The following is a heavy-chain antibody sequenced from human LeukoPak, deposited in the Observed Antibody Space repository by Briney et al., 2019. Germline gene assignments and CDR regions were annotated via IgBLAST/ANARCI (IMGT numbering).Heavy chain of an antibody. V-gene: IGHV1-69*06. J-gene: IGHJ3*02. Sequence: KPGASVKVSCKASGYTFTGYYMHWVRQAPGQGLEWMGGIIPIFGTANYAQKFQGRVTITADKSTSTAYMELSSLRSEDTAVYYCASNRAYYYDSSGAFDIWGQGTMVTVSS. D-gene: IGHD3-22*01. CDR3: ASNRAYYYDSSGAFDI. CDR2: IIPIFGTA. CDR1: GYTFTGYY.